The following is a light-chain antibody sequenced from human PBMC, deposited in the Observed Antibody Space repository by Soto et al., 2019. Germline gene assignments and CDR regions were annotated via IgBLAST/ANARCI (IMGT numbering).Light chain of an antibody. J-gene: IGLJ1*01. CDR2: DVN. CDR3: SSYAGSDNFCV. Sequence: QSALTQPPSASGSPGQSVSISCTGTSSDVGGYNSVSWYQHHPGKAPKLMIYDVNKRPSGVPDRFSGSKSGNTASLTVSGLQAEDEAEYYCSSYAGSDNFCVFGSGTKLTVL. V-gene: IGLV2-8*01. CDR1: SSDVGGYNS.